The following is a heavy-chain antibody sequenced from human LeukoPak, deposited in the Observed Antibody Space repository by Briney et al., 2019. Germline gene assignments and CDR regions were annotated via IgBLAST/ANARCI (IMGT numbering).Heavy chain of an antibody. CDR1: GYTFTSYG. V-gene: IGHV1-18*01. D-gene: IGHD6-19*01. CDR3: ARDHGASGWTRYYYYYYGVDV. J-gene: IGHJ6*02. Sequence: ASVKVSCKASGYTFTSYGIRWVRQAPGQGLEWMGWISAYNGNTNYAQKLQGRVTMTTDTSTSTAYMELRSLRSDDTAVYYCARDHGASGWTRYYYYYYGVDVWGQGTTVTVSS. CDR2: ISAYNGNT.